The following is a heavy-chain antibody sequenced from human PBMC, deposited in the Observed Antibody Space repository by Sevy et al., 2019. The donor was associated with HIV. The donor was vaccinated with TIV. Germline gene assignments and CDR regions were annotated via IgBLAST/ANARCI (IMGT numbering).Heavy chain of an antibody. D-gene: IGHD2-15*01. CDR3: ASEYCSRGSCFSDY. Sequence: GGSLRLSCVVSGFDIRSNYMSWVRQAPGKGLEWVSHIYAGGTAYYADSVKGRFTFSRDDSKNTVSLQMRSLRVEDSAVYYCASEYCSRGSCFSDYWGQGIQVTVSS. CDR2: IYAGGTA. V-gene: IGHV3-53*01. CDR1: GFDIRSNY. J-gene: IGHJ4*02.